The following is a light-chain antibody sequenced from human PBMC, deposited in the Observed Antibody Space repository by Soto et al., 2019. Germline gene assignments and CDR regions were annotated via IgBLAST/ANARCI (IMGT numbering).Light chain of an antibody. V-gene: IGLV1-40*01. Sequence: QSVLTQPPSVSGAPGQRVTISCTGSSSNIGAGYDVHWYQQLPGTAPKLLIYGNSNRPSGVPDRFFGSKSGTSASLAITGLQAEDEADYYCQSYDSSLSGQEVFGGGTKVTVL. CDR3: QSYDSSLSGQEV. CDR2: GNS. J-gene: IGLJ2*01. CDR1: SSNIGAGYD.